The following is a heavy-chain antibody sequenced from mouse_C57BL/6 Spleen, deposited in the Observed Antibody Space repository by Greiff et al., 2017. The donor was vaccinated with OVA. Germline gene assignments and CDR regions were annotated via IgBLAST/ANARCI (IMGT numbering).Heavy chain of an antibody. V-gene: IGHV1-15*01. CDR3: NTGDITTVVDYFDY. D-gene: IGHD1-1*01. J-gene: IGHJ2*01. CDR2: IDPETGGT. CDR1: GYTFTDYE. Sequence: VQLQESGAELVRPGASVTLSCKASGYTFTDYEMHWVKQTPVHGLEWIGAIDPETGGTAYNQKFKGKAILTADKSSSTAYMELRSLTSEDSAVYYCNTGDITTVVDYFDYWGQGTTLTVSS.